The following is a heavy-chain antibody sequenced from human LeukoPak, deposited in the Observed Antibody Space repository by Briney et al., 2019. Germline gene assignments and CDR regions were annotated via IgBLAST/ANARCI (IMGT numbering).Heavy chain of an antibody. V-gene: IGHV3-48*01. D-gene: IGHD3-10*01. CDR2: INSRSSSL. Sequence: GGSLRLSCAASGFTVSGNYMSWVRQAPGKGLEFVSYINSRSSSLQYADSVKGRFTISRDNSKNSLYLQMNSLRAEDTAVYYCARESLAYYGSGAQGFFDYWGQGTLVTVSS. J-gene: IGHJ4*02. CDR3: ARESLAYYGSGAQGFFDY. CDR1: GFTVSGNY.